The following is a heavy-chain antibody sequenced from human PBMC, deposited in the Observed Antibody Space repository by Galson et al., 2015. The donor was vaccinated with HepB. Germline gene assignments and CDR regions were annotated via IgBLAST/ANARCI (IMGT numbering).Heavy chain of an antibody. CDR3: AKRSHSGYDDWFDP. CDR2: ISASGAST. J-gene: IGHJ5*02. CDR1: GFTFNSYV. Sequence: SLRLSCAASGFTFNSYVMTWVRQAPGKGLEWVSSISASGASTNYADSVKGRFTISRDNSKSTLYLQMNSLRVEDTATYYCAKRSHSGYDDWFDPWGQGNLVIVSS. V-gene: IGHV3-23*01. D-gene: IGHD5-12*01.